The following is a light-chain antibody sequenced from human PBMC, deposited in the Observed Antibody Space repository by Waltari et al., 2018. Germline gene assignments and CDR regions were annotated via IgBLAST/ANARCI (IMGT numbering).Light chain of an antibody. CDR2: EGS. Sequence: QSALTQPASVSGSPGQSITISCTGTSSDVGSYNLFSWYHHHPGKAPKLIIYEGSKRPSGVSNRFSGSKSGNTASLTISGLQAEDEADYYCCSYAGSSTYVFGTGTKVTVL. V-gene: IGLV2-23*01. CDR1: SSDVGSYNL. CDR3: CSYAGSSTYV. J-gene: IGLJ1*01.